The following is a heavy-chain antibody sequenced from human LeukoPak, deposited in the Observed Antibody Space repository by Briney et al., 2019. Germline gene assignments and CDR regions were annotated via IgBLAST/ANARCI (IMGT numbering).Heavy chain of an antibody. J-gene: IGHJ4*02. CDR3: AREGPSIAARQRFFDY. D-gene: IGHD6-6*01. V-gene: IGHV4-61*01. Sequence: SEILSLTCTVSGASVSSASYWTWIRQPPGKGVEWIAHIYNGVNINYNPSLKSRVTISVDTSKNQFSLKLSSVTAADTAVYYCAREGPSIAARQRFFDYWGQGTLVTVSS. CDR1: GASVSSASY. CDR2: IYNGVNI.